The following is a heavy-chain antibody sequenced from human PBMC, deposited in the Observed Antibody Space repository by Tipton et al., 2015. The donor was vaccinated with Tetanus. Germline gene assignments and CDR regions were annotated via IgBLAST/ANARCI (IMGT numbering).Heavy chain of an antibody. D-gene: IGHD1-26*01. CDR1: GFTFSNYA. CDR2: IWYDGNNK. J-gene: IGHJ4*02. Sequence: SLRLSCEVSGFTFSNYAIHWVRQAPGKGLEWVAVIWYDGNNKYHAESVRGRFTISRDNSRNTVFLQMNSLRVEDTAVYYCAREKKEAATDYWGQGTLVSVSS. CDR3: AREKKEAATDY. V-gene: IGHV3-33*01.